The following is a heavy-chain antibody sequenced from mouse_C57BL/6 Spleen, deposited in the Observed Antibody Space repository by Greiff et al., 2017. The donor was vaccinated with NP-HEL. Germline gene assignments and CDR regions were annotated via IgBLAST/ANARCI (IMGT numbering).Heavy chain of an antibody. CDR2: IYPRSGNT. CDR3: ARWGYSGY. Sequence: QVHVKQSGAELARPGASVKLSCKASGYTFTSYGISWVKQRAGQGLEWIGEIYPRSGNTYYNEKFKGKATLTADKSSSTAYMGLRSLTSEDSAVYFCARWGYSGYWGQGTTLTVSS. CDR1: GYTFTSYG. V-gene: IGHV1-81*01. J-gene: IGHJ2*01. D-gene: IGHD3-1*01.